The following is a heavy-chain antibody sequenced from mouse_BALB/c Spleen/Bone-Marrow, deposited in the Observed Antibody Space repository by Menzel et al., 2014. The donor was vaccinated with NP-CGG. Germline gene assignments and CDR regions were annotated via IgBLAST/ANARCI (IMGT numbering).Heavy chain of an antibody. CDR1: GYTFTSYY. CDR3: TTSRGYNWFAY. D-gene: IGHD2-2*01. J-gene: IGHJ3*01. Sequence: VQLQQSGAELVKPGASVKLSCKASGYTFTSYYMYWVKQRPGQGLEWIGEINPSNGGADFNEKFKIKATLTVDKSSSTAYMQLXSLTSXXSAVYYCTTSRGYNWFAYWGQGTLVTVSA. V-gene: IGHV1S16*01. CDR2: INPSNGGA.